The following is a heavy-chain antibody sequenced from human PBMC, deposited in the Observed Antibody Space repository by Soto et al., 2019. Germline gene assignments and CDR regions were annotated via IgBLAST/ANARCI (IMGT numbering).Heavy chain of an antibody. CDR1: GYGFTTYG. J-gene: IGHJ4*02. CDR3: PSGSSADY. CDR2: ISAHNGNT. D-gene: IGHD1-26*01. V-gene: IGHV1-18*01. Sequence: QVHLVQSGAEVKKPGASVKVSCKGSGYGFTTYGITWVRQAPGQGLEWMAWISAHNGNTNYAQKLHGRATVPRDTSTSTAYMELRSLSSDDTAVYYFPSGSSADYCGQGALVTLSS.